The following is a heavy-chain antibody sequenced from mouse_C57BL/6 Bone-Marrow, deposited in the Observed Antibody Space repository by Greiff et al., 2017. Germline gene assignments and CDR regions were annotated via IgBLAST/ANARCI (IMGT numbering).Heavy chain of an antibody. J-gene: IGHJ3*01. CDR2: ISYDGCN. D-gene: IGHD3-2*02. CDR1: GYSITSGYY. V-gene: IGHV3-6*01. CDR3: ARSTAQTTSWFAY. Sequence: EVQLQQSGPGLVKPSQSLSLTCSVTGYSITSGYYWYWIRPFPGNKLEWVGYISYDGCNNYNPTLKNRISITSDTSKNQFFLKLNSVTPEDTATYYCARSTAQTTSWFAYWGQGTLVTVSA.